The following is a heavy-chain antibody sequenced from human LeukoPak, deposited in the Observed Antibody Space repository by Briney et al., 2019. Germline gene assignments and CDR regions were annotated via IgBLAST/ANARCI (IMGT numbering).Heavy chain of an antibody. CDR1: GYTFTSYY. CDR3: ARGISYYDSSGYYSGAFDI. D-gene: IGHD3-22*01. Sequence: ASVKVSCKASGYTFTSYYMHWVRQAPGQGLELMGIISPSGGSTSYAQKFQGRLTMTRDTSTSTVYMELSSLRSEDTAVYYGARGISYYDSSGYYSGAFDIWGQGTMVTVSS. CDR2: ISPSGGST. J-gene: IGHJ3*02. V-gene: IGHV1-46*01.